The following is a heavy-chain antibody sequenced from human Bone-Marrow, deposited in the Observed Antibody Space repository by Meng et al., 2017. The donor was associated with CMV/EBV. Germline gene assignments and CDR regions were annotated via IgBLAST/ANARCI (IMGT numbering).Heavy chain of an antibody. J-gene: IGHJ4*02. D-gene: IGHD3-3*01. Sequence: SETLSLTCAVYGGSFSGYYWSWIRQPPGKGLEWIGEINHSGSTNYNPSLKSRVTISVDTSKNQFSLKLSSVTAADTAVYYCARGGVGVRFLEWLLATRGFDYCGQGTLVTVSS. V-gene: IGHV4-34*01. CDR1: GGSFSGYY. CDR3: ARGGVGVRFLEWLLATRGFDY. CDR2: INHSGST.